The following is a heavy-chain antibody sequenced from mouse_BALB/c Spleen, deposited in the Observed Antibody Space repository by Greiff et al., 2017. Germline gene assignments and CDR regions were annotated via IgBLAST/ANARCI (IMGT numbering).Heavy chain of an antibody. CDR2: ISSGSSTI. CDR1: GFTFSSFG. D-gene: IGHD1-1*01. J-gene: IGHJ3*01. CDR3: ARPLLLRSGFAY. Sequence: EVMLVESGGGLVQPGGSRKLSCAASGFTFSSFGMHWVRQAPEKGLEWVAYISSGSSTIYYADTVKGRFTISRDNPKNTLFLQMTSLRSEDTAMYYCARPLLLRSGFAYWGQGTLVTVSA. V-gene: IGHV5-17*02.